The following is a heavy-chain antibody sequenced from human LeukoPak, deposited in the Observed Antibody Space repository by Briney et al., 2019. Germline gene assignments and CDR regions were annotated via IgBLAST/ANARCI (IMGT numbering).Heavy chain of an antibody. CDR2: ISWDGGST. J-gene: IGHJ4*02. CDR1: GFTFDDYT. Sequence: GGSLRLSCAASGFTFDDYTMHWVRQAPGKGLEWVSLISWDGGSTYYADSVKGRFTISRDNSKNSLYLQMNSLRTEDTALYYCAKDINPRYYYDSSGYYPDYWGQGTLVTVSS. CDR3: AKDINPRYYYDSSGYYPDY. V-gene: IGHV3-43*01. D-gene: IGHD3-22*01.